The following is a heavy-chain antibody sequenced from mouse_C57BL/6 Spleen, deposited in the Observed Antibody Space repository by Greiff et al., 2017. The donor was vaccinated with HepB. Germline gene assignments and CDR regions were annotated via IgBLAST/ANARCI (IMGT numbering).Heavy chain of an antibody. CDR2: ISSGGSYT. J-gene: IGHJ2*01. D-gene: IGHD1-1*01. V-gene: IGHV5-6*02. CDR3: ARNGSSYFDY. Sequence: DVKLVESGGDLVKPGGSLKLSCAASGFTFSSYGMSWVRQTPDKRLEWVATISSGGSYTYYPDSVKGRFTISRDNAKNTLYLQMSSLKSEDTAMYYCARNGSSYFDYWGQGTTLTVSS. CDR1: GFTFSSYG.